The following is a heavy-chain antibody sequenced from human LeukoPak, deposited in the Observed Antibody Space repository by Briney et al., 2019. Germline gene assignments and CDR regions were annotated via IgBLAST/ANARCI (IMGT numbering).Heavy chain of an antibody. D-gene: IGHD6-13*01. V-gene: IGHV1-2*02. CDR2: INPKSDAA. CDR1: GYIFSDYY. CDR3: ARGAEAETSPLDF. Sequence: ASVKVSCQASGYIFSDYYMHWVRQAPGQGLGWLGWINPKSDAADYAQQFRGRVTMTRDTSINTDYMEMKRVTSDDTAVYYCARGAEAETSPLDFWGQGTLVIVS. J-gene: IGHJ4*02.